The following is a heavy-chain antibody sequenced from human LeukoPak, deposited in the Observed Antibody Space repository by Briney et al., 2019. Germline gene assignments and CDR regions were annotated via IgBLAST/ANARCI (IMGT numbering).Heavy chain of an antibody. D-gene: IGHD2-15*01. CDR3: ARRSEFDNTHYHYFGY. CDR2: IYHSGST. CDR1: GGSIDSRSYY. Sequence: SETLSLTCTVSGGSIDSRSYYWDWIRQAPGKGLEWIGIIYHSGSTEYNPSLKSRVAIFVDTSKNQFSLILHSVAAADTAVYYCARRSEFDNTHYHYFGYWGQGALVTVSS. V-gene: IGHV4-39*01. J-gene: IGHJ4*02.